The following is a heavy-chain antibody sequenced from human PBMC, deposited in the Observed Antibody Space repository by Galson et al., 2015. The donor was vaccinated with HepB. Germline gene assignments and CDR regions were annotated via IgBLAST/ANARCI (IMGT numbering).Heavy chain of an antibody. CDR1: GFTFSSYG. CDR3: ARDPGGSYDY. D-gene: IGHD1-26*01. J-gene: IGHJ4*02. Sequence: SLRLSCAASGFTFSSYGMHWVRQAPGRGLEWVAVIWYDGSIKYYADSVKGRITISRDDARNTLYLQMDRLRAENTAVYYCARDPGGSYDYWGQGTLVTVSS. V-gene: IGHV3-33*01. CDR2: IWYDGSIK.